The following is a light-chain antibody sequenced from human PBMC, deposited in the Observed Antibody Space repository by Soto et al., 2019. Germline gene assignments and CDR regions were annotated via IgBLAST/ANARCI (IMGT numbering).Light chain of an antibody. J-gene: IGKJ2*01. CDR1: QSVSSY. V-gene: IGKV3-11*01. CDR3: QQRSNWPLMYT. CDR2: DAS. Sequence: EIVLTQSPATLSLSPGARATLSCRASQSVSSYLAWYQQKPGQAPRLLIYDASNSATGIPARFSGSGSGTDFTLTISSLEPEDFAVYYCQQRSNWPLMYTFGQGTKLEIK.